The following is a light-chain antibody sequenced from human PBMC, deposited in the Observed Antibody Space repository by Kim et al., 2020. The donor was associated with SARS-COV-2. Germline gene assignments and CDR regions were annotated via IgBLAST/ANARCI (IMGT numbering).Light chain of an antibody. CDR2: EVS. Sequence: QSALTPPASVSGSPGQSITISCTGTSSDVGRYNLVSWYQQHPGKAPKLIIYEVSKRPSGVSNRFSGSKSGNTASLTISGLQAEDEADYYCCSYAGSSTPVVFGGGTQLTVL. CDR3: CSYAGSSTPVV. V-gene: IGLV2-23*02. J-gene: IGLJ2*01. CDR1: SSDVGRYNL.